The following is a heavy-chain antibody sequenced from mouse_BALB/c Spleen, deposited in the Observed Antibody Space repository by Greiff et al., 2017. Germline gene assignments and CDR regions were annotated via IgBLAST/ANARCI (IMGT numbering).Heavy chain of an antibody. CDR2: ISSGGST. CDR1: GFTFSSYA. D-gene: IGHD1-1*01. J-gene: IGHJ2*01. Sequence: EVKLMESGGGLVKPGGSLKLSCAASGFTFSSYAMSWVRQTPEKRLEWVASISSGGSTYYPDSVKGRFTISRDNARNILYLQMSSLRSEDTAMYYCARKGVYYYGSSGENFDYWGQGTTLTVSS. V-gene: IGHV5-6-5*01. CDR3: ARKGVYYYGSSGENFDY.